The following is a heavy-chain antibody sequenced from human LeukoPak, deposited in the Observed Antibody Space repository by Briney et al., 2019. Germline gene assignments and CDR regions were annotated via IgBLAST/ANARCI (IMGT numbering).Heavy chain of an antibody. CDR1: GFTFSNYN. D-gene: IGHD1-26*01. Sequence: GGSLRLSCAASGFTFSNYNINWVRQAPGKGLEWVSFIGSSSSPIYYADSVRGRFTVSRDNAKNSLYLHLNSLRDEDTAVYYCARDPRPYSGSGLHFDIWGQGTLVTVSS. CDR3: ARDPRPYSGSGLHFDI. V-gene: IGHV3-48*02. CDR2: IGSSSSPI. J-gene: IGHJ3*02.